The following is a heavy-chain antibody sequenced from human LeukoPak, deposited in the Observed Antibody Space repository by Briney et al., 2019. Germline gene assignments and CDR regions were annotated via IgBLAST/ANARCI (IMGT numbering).Heavy chain of an antibody. CDR3: ARDLPATRMTTVTTTPDY. V-gene: IGHV1-18*01. CDR1: GYTFTSYG. CDR2: ISAYNGNT. J-gene: IGHJ4*02. D-gene: IGHD4-17*01. Sequence: ASVKVSCNASGYTFTSYGISWVRQAPGQGLEWMGWISAYNGNTNYAQKLQGRVTMTTDTSTSTAYMELRSLRSDDTAVYYCARDLPATRMTTVTTTPDYWGQGTLVTVSS.